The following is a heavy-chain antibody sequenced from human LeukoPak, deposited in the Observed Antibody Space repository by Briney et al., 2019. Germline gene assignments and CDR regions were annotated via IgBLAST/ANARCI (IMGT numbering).Heavy chain of an antibody. CDR2: ISNTGSAI. Sequence: PGGSLRLSCSASGFTFSDYYMSWIRQAPGKGLEWLSYISNTGSAIYYADSVKGRFTISRDNAKNSLYLQMNSLRAEDTAVYYCARDNYGDYWGALGYWGQGTLVTVSS. V-gene: IGHV3-11*04. CDR1: GFTFSDYY. CDR3: ARDNYGDYWGALGY. D-gene: IGHD4-17*01. J-gene: IGHJ4*02.